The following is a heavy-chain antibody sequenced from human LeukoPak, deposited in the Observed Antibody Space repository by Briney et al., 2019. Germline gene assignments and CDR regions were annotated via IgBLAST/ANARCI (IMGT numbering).Heavy chain of an antibody. D-gene: IGHD4-11*01. CDR2: LSFDETYK. V-gene: IGHV3-30*07. CDR3: ARDRESESDSEGDY. Sequence: GGSLRLSCAASGFTFRRYAMHWVRQAPGKGLEWVAALSFDETYKFHADSVKGRFIISRDDATNSLYLQMNSLRVEDTALYYCARDRESESDSEGDYWGQGTLVTVSS. J-gene: IGHJ4*02. CDR1: GFTFRRYA.